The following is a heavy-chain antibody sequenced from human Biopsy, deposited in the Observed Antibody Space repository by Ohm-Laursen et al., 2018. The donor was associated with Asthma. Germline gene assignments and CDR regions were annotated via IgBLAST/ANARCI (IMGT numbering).Heavy chain of an antibody. CDR3: AKRRGYSGHDNDY. CDR2: ISYDGNHK. CDR1: GFMLRSFG. Sequence: SLRLSCAASGFMLRSFGMHWVRQAPGKGLGWVAVISYDGNHKFYEDSVKGRFTISRDNSKNTLYLQMNSLRTEDTAVYYCAKRRGYSGHDNDYWGQGTLVIVSS. J-gene: IGHJ4*02. V-gene: IGHV3-30*18. D-gene: IGHD5-12*01.